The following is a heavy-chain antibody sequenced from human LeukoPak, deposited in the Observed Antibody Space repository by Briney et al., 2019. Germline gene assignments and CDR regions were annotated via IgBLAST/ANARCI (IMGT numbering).Heavy chain of an antibody. V-gene: IGHV3-21*01. CDR1: GFIFSNYN. Sequence: GGSLRLSCVASGFIFSNYNINWVRQAPGKGLEWVSSISTSSTYIYYADSVKGRFTISRDNAKNALYLQMNSLRAEDTAVYYCARALWTVTSVAFDYWGQGTLVTVSS. CDR3: ARALWTVTSVAFDY. D-gene: IGHD4-17*01. CDR2: ISTSSTYI. J-gene: IGHJ4*02.